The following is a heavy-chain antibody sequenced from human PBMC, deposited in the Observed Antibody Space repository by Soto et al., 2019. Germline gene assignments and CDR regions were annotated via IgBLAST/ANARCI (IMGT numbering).Heavy chain of an antibody. Sequence: SVKVSCKASGGTFSSYAISWVRQAPGQGLEWMGGIIPIFGTANYAQKFQGRVTITADESTSIAYMELSSLRSEDTAVYYCAVVPAATYGMDVWGQGTTVTVSS. CDR2: IIPIFGTA. CDR1: GGTFSSYA. J-gene: IGHJ6*02. CDR3: AVVPAATYGMDV. V-gene: IGHV1-69*13. D-gene: IGHD2-2*01.